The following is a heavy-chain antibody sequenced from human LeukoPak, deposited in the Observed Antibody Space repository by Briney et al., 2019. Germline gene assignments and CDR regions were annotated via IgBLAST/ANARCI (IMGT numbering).Heavy chain of an antibody. J-gene: IGHJ5*02. D-gene: IGHD6-6*01. V-gene: IGHV1-8*02. Sequence: ASVKVSCKASGYTFTDYYMHWVRQAPGQGLEWMGWMNPNSGNTGYAQKFQGRVTMTRNTSISTAYMDLSSLTSEDTAVYYCTIGKVASRRGSWFDPWGQGTLVTVSS. CDR2: MNPNSGNT. CDR1: GYTFTDYY. CDR3: TIGKVASRRGSWFDP.